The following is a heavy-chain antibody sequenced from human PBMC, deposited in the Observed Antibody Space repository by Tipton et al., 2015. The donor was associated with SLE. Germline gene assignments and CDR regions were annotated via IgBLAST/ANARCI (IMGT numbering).Heavy chain of an antibody. J-gene: IGHJ6*02. V-gene: IGHV3-30*02. Sequence: SLRLSCAASGFTFSSYGMHWVRQAPGKGLEWVAFIRYDGSNKYYADSVKGRFTISRDNSKNTLYLQMNSLRAEDTAVYYCAKAPRDTDAAMAYYYYYGMDVWGQGTTVTVSS. D-gene: IGHD5-18*01. CDR3: AKAPRDTDAAMAYYYYYGMDV. CDR1: GFTFSSYG. CDR2: IRYDGSNK.